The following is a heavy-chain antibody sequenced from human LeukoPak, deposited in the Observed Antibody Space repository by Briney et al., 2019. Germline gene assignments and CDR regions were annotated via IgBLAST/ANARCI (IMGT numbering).Heavy chain of an antibody. CDR2: IIPIFGTA. CDR3: ARGRTTLWYSDNWFDP. D-gene: IGHD1-7*01. J-gene: IGHJ5*02. Sequence: SVKVSCKASGGTFSSYAISWVRQAPGQGLEWMGGIIPIFGTANYAQKFQGRVTITTDESTSTAYMELSSLRSEDTAVYYCARGRTTLWYSDNWFDPWGQGTLVTVSS. CDR1: GGTFSSYA. V-gene: IGHV1-69*05.